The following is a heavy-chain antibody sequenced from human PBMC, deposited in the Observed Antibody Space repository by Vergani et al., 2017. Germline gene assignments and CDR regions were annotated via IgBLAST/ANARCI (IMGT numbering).Heavy chain of an antibody. J-gene: IGHJ4*02. V-gene: IGHV4-59*01. D-gene: IGHD2-15*01. Sequence: QVQLQESGPGLVKPSETLSLTCTVSGGSISSYYWSWIRQPPGTGLEWIGYIYYSGRTNYNPSLKSRVTISVDTSKNQFSLKLSSVTAAETAVYYCARLARGGSSPDYWGQGTLVTVSS. CDR3: ARLARGGSSPDY. CDR2: IYYSGRT. CDR1: GGSISSYY.